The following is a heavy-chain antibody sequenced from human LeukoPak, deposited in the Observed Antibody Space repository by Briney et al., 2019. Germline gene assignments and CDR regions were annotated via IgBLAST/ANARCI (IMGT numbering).Heavy chain of an antibody. V-gene: IGHV3-23*01. D-gene: IGHD6-13*01. J-gene: IGHJ4*02. CDR1: GFTLSSTG. Sequence: PGGSLRLSCAAPGFTLSSTGMSWVRQAPGKGLKWVSGTSGGNTFYADSVKGRFTISRDNSKSTLYLQMDSLRVEDTAIYYCARGTGAAAGPDRGIHWGQGTLVTVSS. CDR2: TSGGNT. CDR3: ARGTGAAAGPDRGIH.